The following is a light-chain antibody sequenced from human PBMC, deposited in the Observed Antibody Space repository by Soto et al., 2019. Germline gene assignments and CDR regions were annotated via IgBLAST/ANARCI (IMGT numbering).Light chain of an antibody. V-gene: IGLV2-23*01. CDR3: SSYAGSNNYV. J-gene: IGLJ1*01. CDR1: SRDVGSYDL. CDR2: EGT. Sequence: QSVLTQPASVSGSPGQSITISCTGTSRDVGSYDLVSWYQHHPGKAPKLMIYEGTKRPSGVSNRFSGSKSGNTASLAISGLQAEDEADYYCSSYAGSNNYVFGTGTKVTVL.